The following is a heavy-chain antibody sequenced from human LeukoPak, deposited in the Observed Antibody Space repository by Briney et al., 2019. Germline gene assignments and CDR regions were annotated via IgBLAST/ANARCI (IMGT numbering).Heavy chain of an antibody. V-gene: IGHV3-74*01. CDR3: RAWFGESKCDY. CDR1: GFTFRNYW. D-gene: IGHD3-10*01. Sequence: GGSLRLSCAVSGFTFRNYWVHWVRQVPGKGLLWVSRINADGSSTSYADSAKGRFTISRDNAKNTFYLQMNNLRPEDTAVYYCRAWFGESKCDYWGQGTPVSVSS. CDR2: INADGSST. J-gene: IGHJ4*02.